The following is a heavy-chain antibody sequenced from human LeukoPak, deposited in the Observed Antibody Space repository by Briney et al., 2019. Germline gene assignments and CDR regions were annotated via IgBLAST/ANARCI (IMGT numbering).Heavy chain of an antibody. V-gene: IGHV3-11*04. J-gene: IGHJ4*02. D-gene: IGHD5-24*01. CDR2: ISSHDSST. CDR3: TRVGYIDEGIDY. Sequence: PGGSLRLSCAASGFTFSDYYMSWLRLTPGQGLEWLSSISSHDSSTYYADSVKGRFTISRDNAKNSLYLQMNSLRAEDTAIYYCTRVGYIDEGIDYWGQGTLVTVSS. CDR1: GFTFSDYY.